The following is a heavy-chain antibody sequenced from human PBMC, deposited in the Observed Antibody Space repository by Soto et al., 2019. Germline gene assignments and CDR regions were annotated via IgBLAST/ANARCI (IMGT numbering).Heavy chain of an antibody. CDR1: GFTFSSYA. CDR3: AKDTQNMVRGATDAFDI. V-gene: IGHV3-23*04. D-gene: IGHD3-10*01. CDR2: ISGSGGST. J-gene: IGHJ3*02. Sequence: VQLVESGGGLVQPGGSLRLSCAASGFTFSSYAMSWVRQAPGKGLEWVSAISGSGGSTYYADSVKGRFTISRDNSKNTLYLQMNSLRAEDTAVYYCAKDTQNMVRGATDAFDIWGQGTMVTVSS.